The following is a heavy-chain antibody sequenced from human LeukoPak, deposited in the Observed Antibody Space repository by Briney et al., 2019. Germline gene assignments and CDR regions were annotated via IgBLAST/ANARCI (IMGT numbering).Heavy chain of an antibody. CDR1: GYTFTSYD. D-gene: IGHD3-10*01. CDR2: MNPNSGGT. J-gene: IGHJ4*02. Sequence: ASVKVSCKASGYTFTSYDINWVRQATGQGLEWMGWMNPNSGGTNYAQKFQGRVTMTRDTSISTAYMVLNRLRSDDTAVYYCAREYYYGSGNYYNRIDYWGQGTLVTVSS. V-gene: IGHV1-2*02. CDR3: AREYYYGSGNYYNRIDY.